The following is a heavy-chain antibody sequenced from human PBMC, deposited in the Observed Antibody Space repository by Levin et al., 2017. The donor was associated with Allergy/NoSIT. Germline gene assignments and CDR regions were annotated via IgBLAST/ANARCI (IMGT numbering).Heavy chain of an antibody. J-gene: IGHJ4*02. D-gene: IGHD2-15*01. V-gene: IGHV3-30-3*01. CDR2: ISYDGSNK. CDR3: ARVLVVAATGDY. CDR1: GFTFSSYA. Sequence: GGSLRLSCAASGFTFSSYAMHWVRQAPGKGLEWVAVISYDGSNKYYADSVKGRFTISRDNSKNTLYLQMNSLRAEDTAVYYCARVLVVAATGDYWGQGTLVTVSS.